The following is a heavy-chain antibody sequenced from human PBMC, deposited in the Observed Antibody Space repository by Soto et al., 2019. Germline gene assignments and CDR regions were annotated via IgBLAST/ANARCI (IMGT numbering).Heavy chain of an antibody. Sequence: QVQLVQSGAEVKTPGSSVKVSCKASGGTLSDYAISWVRQAPGQGLEWMGGVMPTVDSANYAQNFQVSLTMSADESTTPANLGMSSLRSDDTAVYYCAVAAVREIMAQESSGMAVWGQGTTVIVSS. CDR1: GGTLSDYA. D-gene: IGHD3-10*01. CDR2: VMPTVDSA. CDR3: AVAAVREIMAQESSGMAV. J-gene: IGHJ6*01. V-gene: IGHV1-69*01.